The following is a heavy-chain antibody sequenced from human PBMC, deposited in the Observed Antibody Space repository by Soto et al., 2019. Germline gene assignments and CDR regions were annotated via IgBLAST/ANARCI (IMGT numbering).Heavy chain of an antibody. D-gene: IGHD3-22*01. V-gene: IGHV1-18*01. Sequence: ASVKVSCKASGYTLTNAGITWLRQAPGQGLEWMGWISAYNGDTNYAQKFQGRVTITRDTSASTAYMELSSLRSEDTAVYYCAREGTYYFDSSAYWPQRFQHWGQGTLVTVSS. CDR1: GYTLTNAG. J-gene: IGHJ1*01. CDR3: AREGTYYFDSSAYWPQRFQH. CDR2: ISAYNGDT.